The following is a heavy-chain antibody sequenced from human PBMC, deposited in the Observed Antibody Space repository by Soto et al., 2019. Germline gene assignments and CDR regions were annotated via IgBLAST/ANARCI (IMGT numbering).Heavy chain of an antibody. CDR3: ARSQGSSTSLEIYYYYYYGMDV. Sequence: QVQLVQSGAEVKKPGSSVKVSCKASGGTFSSYAISWVRQAPGQGLEWMGGIIPISGTANYAQKFQGRVRITADESTSKAYMELSSLRSEDTAVYYCARSQGSSTSLEIYYYYYYGMDVWGQGTTVTVSS. CDR2: IIPISGTA. CDR1: GGTFSSYA. V-gene: IGHV1-69*01. D-gene: IGHD2-2*01. J-gene: IGHJ6*02.